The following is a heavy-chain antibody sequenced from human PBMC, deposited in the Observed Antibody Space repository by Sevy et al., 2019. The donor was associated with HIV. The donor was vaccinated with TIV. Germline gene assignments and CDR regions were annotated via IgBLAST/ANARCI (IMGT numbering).Heavy chain of an antibody. CDR3: GRIRSVTGWFDP. CDR2: IYYSGST. D-gene: IGHD3-3*02. Sequence: SETLSLTCTVSGGSISSYYWSWIRQPPGKGLEWIGYIYYSGSTNYNPSLNSRVTISVDTSKNQFSLKLSSVTAADTAVYYWGRIRSVTGWFDPWGQGTVVTVSS. V-gene: IGHV4-59*13. CDR1: GGSISSYY. J-gene: IGHJ5*02.